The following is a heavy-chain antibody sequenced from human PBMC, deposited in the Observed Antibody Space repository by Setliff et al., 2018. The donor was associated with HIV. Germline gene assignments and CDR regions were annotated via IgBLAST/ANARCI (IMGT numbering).Heavy chain of an antibody. CDR1: GASFTSARSY. Sequence: PSETLSLTCSVSGASFTSARSYWTWLRQHPGHPGKGLEWIGYVHNSGTAYSTPSLRSRVDISLDTSNSQFSLNRRAVTAADTAVYYCARGVYCGASCYQGTDHWGQGTLVTVSS. CDR3: ARGVYCGASCYQGTDH. D-gene: IGHD2-21*01. CDR2: VHNSGTA. V-gene: IGHV4-31*03. J-gene: IGHJ5*02.